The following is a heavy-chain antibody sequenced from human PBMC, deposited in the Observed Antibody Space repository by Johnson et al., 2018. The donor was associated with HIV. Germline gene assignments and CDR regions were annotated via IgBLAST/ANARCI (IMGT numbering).Heavy chain of an antibody. Sequence: VQLVESGGGLVQPGGSLRLSCAASGFTVSSSYMSWVRQAPGKGLEWVSVLYRGGSRYYADSVKGRFIISRDNSKNTLYLQLNSLRPEDTAVYYCARDISSGYHAFDIWGQGTMVTVSS. V-gene: IGHV3-66*02. CDR1: GFTVSSSY. CDR3: ARDISSGYHAFDI. CDR2: LYRGGSR. J-gene: IGHJ3*02. D-gene: IGHD3-22*01.